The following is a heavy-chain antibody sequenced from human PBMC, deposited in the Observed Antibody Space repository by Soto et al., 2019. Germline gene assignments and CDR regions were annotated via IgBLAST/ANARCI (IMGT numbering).Heavy chain of an antibody. Sequence: QVQLVQSGAEVKKPGSSVKVSCKASGGIFGKYGISWVRQAPGQGLEWMGGILPRLGLTKSAQRFQGRVTFTADESTNTAYMELSGLRSEDTAVFYCARDRYYDDTGLYYESSDWGQGTLVTVSS. CDR1: GGIFGKYG. D-gene: IGHD3-22*01. V-gene: IGHV1-69*01. CDR2: ILPRLGLT. J-gene: IGHJ4*02. CDR3: ARDRYYDDTGLYYESSD.